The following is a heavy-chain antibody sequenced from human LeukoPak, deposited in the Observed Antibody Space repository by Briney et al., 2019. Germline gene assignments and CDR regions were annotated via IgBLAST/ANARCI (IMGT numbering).Heavy chain of an antibody. J-gene: IGHJ4*02. D-gene: IGHD2-15*01. CDR2: IIPIFGIA. V-gene: IGHV1-69*04. CDR1: GDTFSSYA. CDR3: ARDRSGTFDY. Sequence: GASVKVSCKASGDTFSSYAISWVRQAPGQGLEWMGRIIPIFGIANYAQKFQGRVTITADKSTSTAYMELSSLRSEDTAVYYCARDRSGTFDYWGQGTLVTVSS.